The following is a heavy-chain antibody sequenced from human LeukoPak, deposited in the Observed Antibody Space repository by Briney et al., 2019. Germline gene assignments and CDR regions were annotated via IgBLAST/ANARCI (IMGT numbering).Heavy chain of an antibody. D-gene: IGHD5-18*01. CDR1: GGSISSNTYH. Sequence: PSETLSLTCTVSGGSISSNTYHWGWIRQPPGLGLEWLGSIYYSGSTYYNPSLKSRVTISVDTSKNQFSLKLSSVTAADTAVYYCARDYQGGYGDKTVDYWGQGTLVTVSS. J-gene: IGHJ4*02. CDR3: ARDYQGGYGDKTVDY. V-gene: IGHV4-39*07. CDR2: IYYSGST.